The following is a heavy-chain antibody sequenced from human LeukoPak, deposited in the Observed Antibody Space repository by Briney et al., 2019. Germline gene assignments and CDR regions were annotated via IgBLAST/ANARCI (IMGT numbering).Heavy chain of an antibody. CDR1: GFTFDDYG. CDR3: ARVQRWGYSNYFDY. J-gene: IGHJ4*02. Sequence: GGSLRLSCAASGFTFDDYGMIWVCQAPGKGLEWVSAINSNGGSTGYADSVKGRFTMSRDNVKNSLYLQMDSLRAEDTALYYCARVQRWGYSNYFDYWGQGTLVTVSS. CDR2: INSNGGST. D-gene: IGHD4-11*01. V-gene: IGHV3-20*04.